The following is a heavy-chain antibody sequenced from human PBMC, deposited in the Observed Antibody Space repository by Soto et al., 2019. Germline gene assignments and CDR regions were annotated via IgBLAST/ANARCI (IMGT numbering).Heavy chain of an antibody. V-gene: IGHV4-30-2*01. CDR3: AGSGYPGAFDI. J-gene: IGHJ3*02. CDR1: GGSISSGGYS. CDR2: IYHSGST. Sequence: PSETLSLTCAVSGGSISSGGYSWSWIRQPPGKGLEWIGYIYHSGSTYYNPSLKSRVTISVDRSKNQFSLKLSSVTAADTAVYYCAGSGYPGAFDIWGQGTMVTVSS. D-gene: IGHD3-22*01.